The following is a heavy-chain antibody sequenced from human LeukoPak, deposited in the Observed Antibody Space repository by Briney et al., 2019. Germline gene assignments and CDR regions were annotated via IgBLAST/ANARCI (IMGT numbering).Heavy chain of an antibody. Sequence: SGGSLRLSCAASGFTFSSYWMHWVRQAPGKGLVWVSRINSDGSSTSYADFVKGRFTISRDNAKNTLYLQMNSLRAEDTAVYYCARGFAMSSAWYYFDYWGQGTLVTVSS. CDR2: INSDGSST. CDR1: GFTFSSYW. CDR3: ARGFAMSSAWYYFDY. J-gene: IGHJ4*02. V-gene: IGHV3-74*01. D-gene: IGHD6-19*01.